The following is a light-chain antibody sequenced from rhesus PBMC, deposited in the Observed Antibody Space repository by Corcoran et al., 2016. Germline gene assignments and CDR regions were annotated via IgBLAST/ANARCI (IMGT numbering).Light chain of an antibody. CDR3: SSYAVSNPFI. Sequence: QAALTQPRSVSGSPGQSVTISCTGTSSDIGAYNYVSWSQQHPGTAPKLLISGVTKRPSGVSDRFSGSKSGNTASLTISGLQAEAEADYYCSSYAVSNPFIFATGTRLTVL. V-gene: IGLV2-32*02. CDR1: SSDIGAYNY. J-gene: IGLJ1*01. CDR2: GVT.